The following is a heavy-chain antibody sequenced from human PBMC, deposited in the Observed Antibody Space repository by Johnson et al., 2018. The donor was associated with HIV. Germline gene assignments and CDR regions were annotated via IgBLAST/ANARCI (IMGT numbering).Heavy chain of an antibody. V-gene: IGHV3-7*03. CDR3: TRDRGSYCALDI. D-gene: IGHD1-26*01. CDR1: GFTFSSYW. J-gene: IGHJ3*02. Sequence: VQLVESGGGLVQPGGSLRLSCAASGFTFSSYWMSWVRQAPGKGLEWVANINQDGSEKYYVDSVKGRFTISRDNSKNTLYLQMNSLKTEDTAVYYCTRDRGSYCALDIWGQGTMVTVSS. CDR2: INQDGSEK.